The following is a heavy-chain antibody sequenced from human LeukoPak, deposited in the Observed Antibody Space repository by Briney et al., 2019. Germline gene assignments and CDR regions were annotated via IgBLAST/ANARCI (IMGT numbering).Heavy chain of an antibody. CDR1: GGSISSYY. V-gene: IGHV4-59*01. D-gene: IGHD2-15*01. Sequence: SETLSLTCTVSGGSISSYYWSWLRQPPGKGLEWLGYIYYSGGTNYNPSLKSRVTISVDTSKIHFSLKLSSVAAADTAAYYCARHRGGFDLWGQGTMVTVSS. J-gene: IGHJ3*01. CDR3: ARHRGGFDL. CDR2: IYYSGGT.